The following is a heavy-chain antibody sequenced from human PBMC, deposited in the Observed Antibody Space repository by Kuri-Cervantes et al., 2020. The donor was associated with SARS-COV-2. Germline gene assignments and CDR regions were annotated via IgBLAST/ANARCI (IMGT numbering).Heavy chain of an antibody. CDR3: ARERETGCSTXCSYYFDY. Sequence: GGSLRLSCAASGFTFSSYWMSWVRQAPGKGLEWVANIKQDGSEKYYVDSVKGRFTISRDNAKNSLYLQMNSLRAEDTAVYYCARERETGCSTXCSYYFDYWGQGTLVTVSS. V-gene: IGHV3-7*01. D-gene: IGHD2-2*01. CDR1: GFTFSSYW. J-gene: IGHJ4*02. CDR2: IKQDGSEK.